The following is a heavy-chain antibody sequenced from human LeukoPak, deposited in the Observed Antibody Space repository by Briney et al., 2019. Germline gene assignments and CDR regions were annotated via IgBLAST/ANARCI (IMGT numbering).Heavy chain of an antibody. CDR1: GGSISTYF. Sequence: SETLSLTCTVSGGSISTYFWSWIRQPPGKGLEWIGHIYYSGSTTYNPSLKSRVTISVDTSKDQFSLKLSSVTAADTAVYYCARHKTGGTYPLDYWGQGTLVTVSS. CDR2: IYYSGST. J-gene: IGHJ4*02. D-gene: IGHD1-26*01. V-gene: IGHV4-59*08. CDR3: ARHKTGGTYPLDY.